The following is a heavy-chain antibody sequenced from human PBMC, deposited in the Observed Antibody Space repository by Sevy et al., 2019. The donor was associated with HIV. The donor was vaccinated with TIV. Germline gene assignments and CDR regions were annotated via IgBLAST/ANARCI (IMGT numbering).Heavy chain of an antibody. Sequence: SLRLSCTASGFTFGDDAMSWVRQAPGKGLEWVGFIRSKAYGGTTEYAESVKGRFTISRDDSKSIAYLQMNSLKTEDTAVGYCTRAFRIAAADLNYYYYYMDVWGKGTTVTVSS. V-gene: IGHV3-49*04. CDR3: TRAFRIAAADLNYYYYYMDV. CDR2: IRSKAYGGTT. J-gene: IGHJ6*03. D-gene: IGHD6-13*01. CDR1: GFTFGDDA.